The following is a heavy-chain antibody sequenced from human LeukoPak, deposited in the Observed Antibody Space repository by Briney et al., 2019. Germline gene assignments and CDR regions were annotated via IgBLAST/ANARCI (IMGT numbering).Heavy chain of an antibody. J-gene: IGHJ4*02. V-gene: IGHV3-33*08. D-gene: IGHD3-22*01. Sequence: HPGRSLRLSCAASGFTFSSYGMHWVRQAPGKGLEWVAVIWYDGSNKYYADSVKGRFTISRDNSRNTLYLQTNSLRAEDTAVYYCVRELPPVVQYYFDYWGPGTLVTVPS. CDR3: VRELPPVVQYYFDY. CDR2: IWYDGSNK. CDR1: GFTFSSYG.